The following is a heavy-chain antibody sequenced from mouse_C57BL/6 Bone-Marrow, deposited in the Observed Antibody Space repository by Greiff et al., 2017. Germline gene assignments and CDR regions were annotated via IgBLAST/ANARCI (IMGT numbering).Heavy chain of an antibody. CDR3: ARDYYYGSSNWYFDV. CDR1: GFTFSDFY. CDR2: SRNKANDYTT. D-gene: IGHD1-1*01. J-gene: IGHJ1*03. Sequence: EVKLVESGGGLVQSGRSLRLSCATSGFTFSDFYMEWVRQAPGKGLEWIAASRNKANDYTTEYSASVKGRFIVSRDTSQSILYLQMNALRAEDTAIYYCARDYYYGSSNWYFDVWGTGTTVTVSS. V-gene: IGHV7-1*01.